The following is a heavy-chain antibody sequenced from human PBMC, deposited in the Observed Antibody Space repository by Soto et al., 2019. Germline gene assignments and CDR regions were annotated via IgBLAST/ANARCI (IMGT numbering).Heavy chain of an antibody. D-gene: IGHD3-3*01. V-gene: IGHV3-30-3*01. Sequence: GGSLRLSCAASGFTFSSYAMHWVRQAPGKGLEWVAVISYDGSNKYYADSVKGRFTISRDNSKNTLYLQMNSLRAEDTAVYYCARVELQGDDFWGRSLGNYFDYWGQGTLVTVSS. J-gene: IGHJ4*02. CDR3: ARVELQGDDFWGRSLGNYFDY. CDR2: ISYDGSNK. CDR1: GFTFSSYA.